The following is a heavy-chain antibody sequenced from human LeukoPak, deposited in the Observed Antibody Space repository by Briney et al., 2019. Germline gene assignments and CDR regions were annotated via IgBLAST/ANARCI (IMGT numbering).Heavy chain of an antibody. CDR1: GFTFSSYS. Sequence: GGSLRLSCAASGFTFSSYSMNWVRQAPGKGLEWVSSMSSSSTYIYYADSVKGRFTISRDNAKNSLYLQMNSLRAEDTAVYYCARGRFGLSLDYWGQGTLVTVSS. V-gene: IGHV3-21*01. D-gene: IGHD3-16*01. CDR2: MSSSSTYI. J-gene: IGHJ4*02. CDR3: ARGRFGLSLDY.